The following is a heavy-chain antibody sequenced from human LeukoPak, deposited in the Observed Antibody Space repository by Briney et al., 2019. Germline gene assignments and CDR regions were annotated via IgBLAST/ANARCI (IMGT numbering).Heavy chain of an antibody. CDR2: MNPNSGNT. CDR3: ARVAGHWNYVNYYYYYYMDV. Sequence: ASVKVSCTASGYTFTSYDINWVRQATGQGLEWMGWMNPNSGNTGYAQKFQGRVTMARNTSISTAYMELSSLRSEDTAVYYCARVAGHWNYVNYYYYYYMDVWGKGTTVTVSS. CDR1: GYTFTSYD. D-gene: IGHD1-7*01. V-gene: IGHV1-8*01. J-gene: IGHJ6*03.